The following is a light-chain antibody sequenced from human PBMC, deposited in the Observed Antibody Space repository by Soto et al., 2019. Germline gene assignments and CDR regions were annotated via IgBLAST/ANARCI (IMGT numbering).Light chain of an antibody. Sequence: QSALTQPASVSASPGQSITISCTGTSSDIGAYNYISWYQQHPGKAPKLMIYEVTNRPSGISNRFSGSRSGNTASLSISGLRAEDGADYYCSSFSSAIAFVFGTGTKLTVL. J-gene: IGLJ1*01. CDR3: SSFSSAIAFV. CDR1: SSDIGAYNY. V-gene: IGLV2-14*01. CDR2: EVT.